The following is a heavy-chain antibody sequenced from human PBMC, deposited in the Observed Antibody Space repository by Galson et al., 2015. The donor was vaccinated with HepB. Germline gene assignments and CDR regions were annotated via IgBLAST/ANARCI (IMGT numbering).Heavy chain of an antibody. V-gene: IGHV3-15*07. CDR2: IKSKTDGGTT. Sequence: SLRLSCAASGFTFSNAWMNWVRQAPGKGLEWVGRIKSKTDGGTTDYAAPVKGRFTISRDDSKNTLYLQMNSLKTEDTAVYYCTTDGNHYYSSVYYYYGMDVWGQGTTVTVSS. CDR3: TTDGNHYYSSVYYYYGMDV. J-gene: IGHJ6*02. D-gene: IGHD3-10*01. CDR1: GFTFSNAW.